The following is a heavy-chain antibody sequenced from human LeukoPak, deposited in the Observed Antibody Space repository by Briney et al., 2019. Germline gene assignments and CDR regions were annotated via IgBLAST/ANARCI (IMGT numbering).Heavy chain of an antibody. Sequence: SETLSLTCTVSGGSISTYYWSWIRQPPGKGLEWIGYVYYSGSTNYNPSLKSRVTISADTSKNQFSLRLRSVTAADTAVYYCAKSNGYGLVDIWGQGTMVTVSS. J-gene: IGHJ3*02. CDR1: GGSISTYY. D-gene: IGHD3-10*01. V-gene: IGHV4-59*01. CDR2: VYYSGST. CDR3: AKSNGYGLVDI.